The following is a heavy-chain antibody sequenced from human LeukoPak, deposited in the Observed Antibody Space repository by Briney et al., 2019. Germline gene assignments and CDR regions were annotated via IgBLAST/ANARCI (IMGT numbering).Heavy chain of an antibody. D-gene: IGHD6-13*01. Sequence: GESLKISCKGSGYRFTTYWIGWARQMPGKGLEWMGIIYPGDSDTTYSPSFQGQVTISDAKPISTAYLQWSSLKASDTAMYYCARRMAAAAGTHFDFCGQGHVVTVSS. CDR1: GYRFTTYW. J-gene: IGHJ4*02. CDR3: ARRMAAAAGTHFDF. V-gene: IGHV5-51*01. CDR2: IYPGDSDT.